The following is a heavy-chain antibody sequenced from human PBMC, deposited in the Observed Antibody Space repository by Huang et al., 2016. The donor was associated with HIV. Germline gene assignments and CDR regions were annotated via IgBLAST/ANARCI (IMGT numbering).Heavy chain of an antibody. J-gene: IGHJ4*02. V-gene: IGHV4-61*09. CDR2: IYTTERT. D-gene: IGHD3-3*01. CDR1: GASIASGSYF. Sequence: VQLQESGPGLVKPSQTLSLSCNVSGASIASGSYFWNWIRQPAVGGLEEIVHIYTTERTDYNPSLKSQVAVSSDTSKNQVSLGLRSVTAADTAVYFCARGRVTSSGVVQSYDYWGQGSLVTVSS. CDR3: ARGRVTSSGVVQSYDY.